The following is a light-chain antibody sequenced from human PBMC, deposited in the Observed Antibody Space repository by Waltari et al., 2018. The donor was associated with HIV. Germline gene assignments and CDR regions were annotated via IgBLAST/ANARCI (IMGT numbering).Light chain of an antibody. CDR3: QQLNDYRA. J-gene: IGKJ1*01. Sequence: DIQLTQSPSFLSASVRERVTITCQASQVISTSLVWYQQKPGKDPKLRIYATSALQSGVPSRCSAAGSETEFTHTISSLQSEDFATYYCQQLNDYRAFDQGTKVDLK. V-gene: IGKV1-9*01. CDR1: QVISTS. CDR2: ATS.